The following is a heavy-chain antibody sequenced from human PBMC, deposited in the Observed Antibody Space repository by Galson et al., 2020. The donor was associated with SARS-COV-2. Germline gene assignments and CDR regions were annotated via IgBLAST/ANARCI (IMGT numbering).Heavy chain of an antibody. Sequence: GGSLRLSCAASGFSFSNYAMSWVRQAPGKGPEWVSSISGGGSTTTADSVKGRFSIPRDNSKSTVYLQLDSLRAEDTAVYYCAKGKTISSAPFDYWGPGTLLTVSS. CDR3: AKGKTISSAPFDY. CDR2: ISGGGST. V-gene: IGHV3-23*01. CDR1: GFSFSNYA. D-gene: IGHD3-3*01. J-gene: IGHJ4*02.